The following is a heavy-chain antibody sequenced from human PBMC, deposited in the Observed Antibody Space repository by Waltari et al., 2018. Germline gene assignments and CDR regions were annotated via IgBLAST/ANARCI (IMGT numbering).Heavy chain of an antibody. V-gene: IGHV4-39*01. J-gene: IGHJ3*01. D-gene: IGHD1-26*01. CDR3: ATYSGASVGTAAFDV. CDR1: GVSITSNRHY. CDR2: VSYSETT. Sequence: QLQLQESGPRLVRPSETLSLICRVSGVSITSNRHYWAWILQSPGQGLEWLGTVSYSETTYTSPSLNSRVSVSRDTSKNQVSLILGSVTAADMAVYYCATYSGASVGTAAFDVWGQGTMVTVSS.